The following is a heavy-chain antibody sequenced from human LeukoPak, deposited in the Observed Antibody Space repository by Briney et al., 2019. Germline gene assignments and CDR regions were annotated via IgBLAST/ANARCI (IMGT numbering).Heavy chain of an antibody. CDR2: IYHSGST. CDR3: ARQERYYYGMDV. J-gene: IGHJ6*02. V-gene: IGHV4-30-2*01. Sequence: SETLSLTCAVSGVSISSGGYSWSWIRQPPGMGLEWIVYIYHSGSTYYNPSLKSRVTISVDRYKNQFSLKLSSVTAADTAVYYCARQERYYYGMDVWGQGATVTVSS. D-gene: IGHD1-26*01. CDR1: GVSISSGGYS.